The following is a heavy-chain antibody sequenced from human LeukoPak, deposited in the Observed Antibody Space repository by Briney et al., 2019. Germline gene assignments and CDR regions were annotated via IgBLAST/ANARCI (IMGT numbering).Heavy chain of an antibody. CDR2: IYYSGST. D-gene: IGHD4-17*01. J-gene: IGHJ4*02. Sequence: SETLSLTCTVSGGSISSYYWSWIRQPPGKGLEWIGYIYYSGSTNYNPSLKSRVTISVDTSKNQFSLKLSSVTAADTAVYYCAREGDHGDSFDFWGQGTLVTVSS. CDR3: AREGDHGDSFDF. CDR1: GGSISSYY. V-gene: IGHV4-59*01.